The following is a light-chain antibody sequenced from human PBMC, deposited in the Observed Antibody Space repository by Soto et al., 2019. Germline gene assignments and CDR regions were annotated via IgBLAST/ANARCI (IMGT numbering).Light chain of an antibody. V-gene: IGLV3-1*01. CDR2: QDS. Sequence: SYELTQPSSVSVSPGQTASITCSGDKLGDRYVCWYQQKPGQSPVLVIYQDSKRPSGIPERFSGSNSGNTATLTISGPQAMEEADYYCQAWDSSTAVFGGGTKVTVL. J-gene: IGLJ2*01. CDR1: KLGDRY. CDR3: QAWDSSTAV.